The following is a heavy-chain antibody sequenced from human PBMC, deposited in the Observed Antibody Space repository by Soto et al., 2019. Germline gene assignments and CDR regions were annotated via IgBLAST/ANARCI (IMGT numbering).Heavy chain of an antibody. CDR1: GYTFTSYG. CDR3: ARDGAAAGLLGFNYNGMDA. Sequence: ASVKVSCKACGYTFTSYGISWVRQAPGQGLEWMGWISAYNGNTNYAQKLQGRVPLTTDTSTSTAYKELRSLRSDDTAVYYCARDGAAAGLLGFNYNGMDAWGQAPTVTVS. J-gene: IGHJ6*02. D-gene: IGHD6-13*01. V-gene: IGHV1-18*01. CDR2: ISAYNGNT.